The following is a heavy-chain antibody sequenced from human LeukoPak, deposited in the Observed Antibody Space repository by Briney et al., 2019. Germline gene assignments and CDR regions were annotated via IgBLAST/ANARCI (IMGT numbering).Heavy chain of an antibody. J-gene: IGHJ4*02. CDR2: IYYSGRT. CDR3: ARGRYFDWLPHFDY. D-gene: IGHD3-9*01. V-gene: IGHV4-59*01. Sequence: SETLSLTCTVSGGSISSYYWSWIRQPPGKGLEWIGYIYYSGRTNYNPSLKSRVTISVDTSKNQFSLKLSSVTAADTAVYYCARGRYFDWLPHFDYWGQGTLVTISS. CDR1: GGSISSYY.